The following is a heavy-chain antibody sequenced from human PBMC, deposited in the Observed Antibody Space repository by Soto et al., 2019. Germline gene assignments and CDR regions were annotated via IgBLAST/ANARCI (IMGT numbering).Heavy chain of an antibody. J-gene: IGHJ6*02. Sequence: GGSLRLSCAASGFTFSSYAMSWVRQAPGKALEWVSAISGSGGSTYYADSVKGRFTISRDNSQNTLYLQMNSLRAGATAVYYCAKDRERPHTAMGTYYYYGMDVWGQGTTVTVSS. CDR1: GFTFSSYA. D-gene: IGHD5-18*01. V-gene: IGHV3-23*01. CDR2: ISGSGGST. CDR3: AKDRERPHTAMGTYYYYGMDV.